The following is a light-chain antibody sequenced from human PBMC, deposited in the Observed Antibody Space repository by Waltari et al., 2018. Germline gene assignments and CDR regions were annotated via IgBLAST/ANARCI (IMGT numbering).Light chain of an antibody. CDR3: QQYNKWPPWT. Sequence: EIVMTQSPATLSVSPGERATLFCRASQSVSSNLAWYQHKPGQTPRLLIYGASSRATGVPARFSGSGSGTLFTLTISSLQSEDSAIYYCQQYNKWPPWTFGQGTRVEIK. V-gene: IGKV3-15*01. CDR2: GAS. CDR1: QSVSSN. J-gene: IGKJ1*01.